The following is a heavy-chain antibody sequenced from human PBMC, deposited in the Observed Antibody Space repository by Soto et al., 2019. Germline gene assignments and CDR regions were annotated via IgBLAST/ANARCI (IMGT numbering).Heavy chain of an antibody. J-gene: IGHJ6*02. Sequence: SETLSLTCAVYGGSFSGYYWSWIRQPPGKGLEWIGEINHSGSTNYNPSLKSRVTISVDTSKNQFSLKLSSVTAADTAVYYCARVAVGATGYYYYYYGMDVWGQGTTVTVSS. D-gene: IGHD1-26*01. CDR1: GGSFSGYY. CDR2: INHSGST. V-gene: IGHV4-34*01. CDR3: ARVAVGATGYYYYYYGMDV.